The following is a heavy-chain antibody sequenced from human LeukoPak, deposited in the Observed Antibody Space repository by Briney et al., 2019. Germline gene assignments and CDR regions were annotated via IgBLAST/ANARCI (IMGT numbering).Heavy chain of an antibody. CDR1: GGTFSSYA. CDR2: IIPIFGTA. J-gene: IGHJ4*02. D-gene: IGHD1-7*01. Sequence: SVKVSCKASGGTFSSYAISWVRQAPGQGLEWMGGIIPIFGTANYAQKFQGRVTITTDESTSTAYMELSSLRSEDTAVYYGARAAGITGTTGIDYWGQGTLVTVSS. V-gene: IGHV1-69*05. CDR3: ARAAGITGTTGIDY.